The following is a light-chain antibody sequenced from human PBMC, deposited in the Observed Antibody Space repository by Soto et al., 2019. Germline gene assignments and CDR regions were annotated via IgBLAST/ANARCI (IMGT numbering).Light chain of an antibody. CDR3: SSYRTSNTRQIV. CDR1: SSDVVGYNY. Sequence: QSVLTQPASVSGSPGQSITISCTGTSSDVVGYNYVSWYQHHPGKAPKLMIYDVSNRPSGVSNRFSGPKSGNTASLSISGLQPEDEADYYCSSYRTSNTRQIVCGTGTKVTVL. J-gene: IGLJ1*01. V-gene: IGLV2-14*03. CDR2: DVS.